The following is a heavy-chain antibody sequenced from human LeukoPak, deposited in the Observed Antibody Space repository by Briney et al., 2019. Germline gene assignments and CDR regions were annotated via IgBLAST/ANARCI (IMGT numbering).Heavy chain of an antibody. Sequence: GGSLRLSCAASGFTFMNYGMDWVRQAPGKGLEWVSSISTSSSYIFYADSVKGRFTISRDNAKNTLYLQMNSLRAEDTAVYYCASIGGTVRDSWGQGTLVTVSS. V-gene: IGHV3-21*01. CDR3: ASIGGTVRDS. CDR2: ISTSSSYI. CDR1: GFTFMNYG. J-gene: IGHJ4*02. D-gene: IGHD4-17*01.